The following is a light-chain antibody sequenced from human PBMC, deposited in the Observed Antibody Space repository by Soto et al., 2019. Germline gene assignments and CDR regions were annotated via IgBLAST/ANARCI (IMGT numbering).Light chain of an antibody. Sequence: DIQLTQSPSFLSASVGDRVTITCRASQDVSDYLAWYQHAPGKAPNLLIYAAYTLQSGVPSRFSGSGSGTEFSLTITSLQPEDFATYYCQQLHTYLLTFGGGTKVQIK. J-gene: IGKJ4*01. CDR1: QDVSDY. CDR2: AAY. V-gene: IGKV1-9*01. CDR3: QQLHTYLLT.